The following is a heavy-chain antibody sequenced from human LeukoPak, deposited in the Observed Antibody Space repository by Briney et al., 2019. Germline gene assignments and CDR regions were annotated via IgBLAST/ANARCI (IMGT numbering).Heavy chain of an antibody. CDR3: AKDGVGGYFDY. CDR1: GFTFTNYD. J-gene: IGHJ4*02. V-gene: IGHV3-30*18. Sequence: GGSLRLSCAASGFTFTNYDIHWVRQAPGEGLEWVAIISYDGRNKYYADSVKGRSTISRDNSKNTLYLQMNSLRAEDTAVYYCAKDGVGGYFDYWGQGNLVTVSS. D-gene: IGHD3-16*01. CDR2: ISYDGRNK.